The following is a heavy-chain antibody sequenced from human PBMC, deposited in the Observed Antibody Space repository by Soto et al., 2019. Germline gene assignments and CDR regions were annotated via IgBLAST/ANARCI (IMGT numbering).Heavy chain of an antibody. CDR3: AKSEVLWFGELLSIDY. CDR2: ISYDGSNK. V-gene: IGHV3-30*18. D-gene: IGHD3-10*01. J-gene: IGHJ4*02. CDR1: GFTFSSYG. Sequence: GGSLILSCAASGFTFSSYGMHWVRQAPGKGLEWVAVISYDGSNKYYADSVKGRFTISRDNSKNTPYLQMNSLRAEDTAVYYCAKSEVLWFGELLSIDYWGQGTLVTVSS.